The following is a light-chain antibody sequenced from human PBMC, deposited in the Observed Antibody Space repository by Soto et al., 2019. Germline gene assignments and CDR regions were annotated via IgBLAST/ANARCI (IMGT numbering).Light chain of an antibody. J-gene: IGLJ2*01. CDR2: DVS. Sequence: QSVLTQPASVSGSPGQSITISCTGTSSDVGGYNYVSWYQQHPGKAPKLMIYDVSKRPSGVSNRFSGSKSGNTASLTISGLQAEDEADYYFGSYTSRKIQVFGGGTKLTVL. V-gene: IGLV2-14*01. CDR3: GSYTSRKIQV. CDR1: SSDVGGYNY.